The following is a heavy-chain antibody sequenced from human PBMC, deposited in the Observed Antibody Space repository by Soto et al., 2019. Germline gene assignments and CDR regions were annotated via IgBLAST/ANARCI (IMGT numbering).Heavy chain of an antibody. CDR3: ARENPRIAVAGSDYYYGMDV. V-gene: IGHV1-69*06. Sequence: SVKVSCKASGGTFSSYAISWVRQAPGQGLEWMGGIIPIFGTANYAQKFQGRVTITADKSTSTAYMELSSLRSEDTAVYYCARENPRIAVAGSDYYYGMDVWGQGTTVTVSS. CDR2: IIPIFGTA. J-gene: IGHJ6*02. CDR1: GGTFSSYA. D-gene: IGHD6-19*01.